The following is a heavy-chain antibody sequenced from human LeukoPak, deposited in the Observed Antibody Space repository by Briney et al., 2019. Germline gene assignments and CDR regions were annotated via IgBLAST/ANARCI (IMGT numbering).Heavy chain of an antibody. J-gene: IGHJ5*02. CDR1: GGTFSSYD. Sequence: SVKVSCKASGGTFSSYDISWVRQAPGQGLEWMGGTIPIFGTANYAQKFQGRVTITADKSTSTAYMELSSLRSEDTAVYYCARMWSYYYGSGSPNWFDPWGQGTLVTVSS. CDR2: TIPIFGTA. D-gene: IGHD3-10*01. V-gene: IGHV1-69*06. CDR3: ARMWSYYYGSGSPNWFDP.